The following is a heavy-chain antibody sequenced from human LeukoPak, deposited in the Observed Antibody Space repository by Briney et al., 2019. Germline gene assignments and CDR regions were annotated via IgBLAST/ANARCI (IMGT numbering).Heavy chain of an antibody. Sequence: ASVKVSCKASGGTFSSYAISWVRQAPGQGLEWMGWISAYNGNTNYAQKLKGRVTMTTDTSTSTAYMELRSLRSDDTAVYYCARGSTSATTCSSWCHDAFDIWGQGTMVTVSS. V-gene: IGHV1-18*01. CDR2: ISAYNGNT. J-gene: IGHJ3*02. D-gene: IGHD6-13*01. CDR3: ARGSTSATTCSSWCHDAFDI. CDR1: GGTFSSYA.